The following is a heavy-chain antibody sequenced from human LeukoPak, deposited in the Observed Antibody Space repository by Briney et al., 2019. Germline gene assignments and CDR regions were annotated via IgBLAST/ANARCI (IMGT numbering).Heavy chain of an antibody. CDR2: ISGTGGST. CDR1: GFTFSSYA. V-gene: IGHV3-23*01. J-gene: IGHJ4*01. D-gene: IGHD6-13*01. Sequence: PGGSLRLSCVASGFTFSSYAMSWVRQAPGKGLEWVSAISGTGGSTYYADSVKGRFSISRDNSKNTLYLQMNSLRAEDTAVYYCAKGVCIAPLYYFGLWGQGTLVTVSS. CDR3: AKGVCIAPLYYFGL.